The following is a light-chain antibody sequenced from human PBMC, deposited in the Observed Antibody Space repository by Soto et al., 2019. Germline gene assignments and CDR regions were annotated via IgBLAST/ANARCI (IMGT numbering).Light chain of an antibody. J-gene: IGKJ5*01. CDR2: DTS. V-gene: IGKV3-11*01. CDR3: QQRTNWRIT. Sequence: ETVLTQSPAILSLSPGEKATLSCRASQSVSSSLAWYQQKPGQAPRLLIYDTSNRATDIPPRFSGSGSGTDFTLTISSLEPEDFAVYYCQQRTNWRITFGQGTRLEIK. CDR1: QSVSSS.